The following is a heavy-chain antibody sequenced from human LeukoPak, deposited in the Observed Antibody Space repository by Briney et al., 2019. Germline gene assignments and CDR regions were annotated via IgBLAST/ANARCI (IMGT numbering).Heavy chain of an antibody. CDR2: IYPGDSDT. D-gene: IGHD6-13*01. CDR3: ARRIAAGTGGYYFDY. J-gene: IGHJ4*02. CDR1: GYSFTNYW. V-gene: IGHV5-51*01. Sequence: RGESLKIPCKSSGYSFTNYWIGWVRQMPGKGLEWMGIIYPGDSDTRYSPSFQGQVTISADKSISTAYLQWSSLKASDTAMYYCARRIAAGTGGYYFDYWGQGTLVTVSS.